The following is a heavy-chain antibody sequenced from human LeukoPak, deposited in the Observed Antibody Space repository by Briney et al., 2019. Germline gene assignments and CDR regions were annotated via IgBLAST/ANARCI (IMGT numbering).Heavy chain of an antibody. V-gene: IGHV4-34*01. D-gene: IGHD3-22*01. Sequence: SETLSLTCAVSGGSFSGYCWSWIRQPPRKGLEWIGEINHSGSTNYNPSLKSRVTISVDTSKNQFSLKMSSVTAADTAVYYCARGIRGYSYYFDYWGQGTLVTVSS. J-gene: IGHJ4*02. CDR3: ARGIRGYSYYFDY. CDR2: INHSGST. CDR1: GGSFSGYC.